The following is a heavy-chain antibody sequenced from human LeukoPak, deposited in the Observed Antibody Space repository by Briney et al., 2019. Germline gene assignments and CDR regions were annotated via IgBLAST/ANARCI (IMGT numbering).Heavy chain of an antibody. CDR3: ARGLGGFKQLVQNNWFDP. D-gene: IGHD6-13*01. J-gene: IGHJ5*02. CDR2: MNPNSGNT. V-gene: IGHV1-8*01. CDR1: GYTFTSYD. Sequence: GASVKVSCKASGYTFTSYDINWVRQATGQGLEWMGWMNPNSGNTGYAQKFQGRVTMARNTSISTAYMELSSLRSEDTAVYYCARGLGGFKQLVQNNWFDPWGQGTLVTVSS.